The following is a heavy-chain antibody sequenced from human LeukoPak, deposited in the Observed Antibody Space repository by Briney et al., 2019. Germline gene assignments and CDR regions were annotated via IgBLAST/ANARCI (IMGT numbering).Heavy chain of an antibody. CDR2: INRNGGAI. Sequence: GGSLRLSCSASGFTFAEYSMHWVRQAPGKGLEWVSVINRNGGAIQYADSVKGRFIISRDNSKNSLYLQMNSLRTEDTALYYCTKEHSSGWPTIDCWSQGTLVTVSS. D-gene: IGHD6-19*01. J-gene: IGHJ4*02. CDR3: TKEHSSGWPTIDC. CDR1: GFTFAEYS. V-gene: IGHV3-43*01.